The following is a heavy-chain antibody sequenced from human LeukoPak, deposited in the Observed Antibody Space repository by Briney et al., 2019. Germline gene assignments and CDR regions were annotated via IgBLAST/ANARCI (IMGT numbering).Heavy chain of an antibody. D-gene: IGHD6-19*01. CDR2: IYPGDSDT. CDR3: ARHPSYSSGWYGGDY. CDR1: GYPFAHYW. V-gene: IGHV5-51*01. Sequence: GESLKISCKCSGYPFAHYWIGWVRQMPGKGLDWMGIIYPGDSDTRYSPSFQGQVTISADKSISTAYLQWSSLKASDTAMYYCARHPSYSSGWYGGDYWGQGTLVTVSS. J-gene: IGHJ4*02.